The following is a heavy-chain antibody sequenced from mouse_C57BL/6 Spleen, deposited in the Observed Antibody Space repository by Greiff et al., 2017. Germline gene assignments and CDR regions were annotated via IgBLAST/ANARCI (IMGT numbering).Heavy chain of an antibody. J-gene: IGHJ3*01. Sequence: EVKLMESGPGLVKPSQSLSLTCSVTGYSITSGYYWNWIRQFPGNKLEWMGYISYDGSNNYNPSLKNRISITRDTSKNQFFLKLNSVTTEDTATYYCARDRGLRYPFAYWGQGTLVTVSA. V-gene: IGHV3-6*01. CDR1: GYSITSGYY. CDR3: ARDRGLRYPFAY. D-gene: IGHD1-1*01. CDR2: ISYDGSN.